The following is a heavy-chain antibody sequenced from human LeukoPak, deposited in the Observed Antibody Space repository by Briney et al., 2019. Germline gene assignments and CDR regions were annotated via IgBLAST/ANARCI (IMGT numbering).Heavy chain of an antibody. CDR1: GGSISSYY. D-gene: IGHD1-26*01. CDR3: AREGGWELLSPSGYMDV. J-gene: IGHJ6*03. Sequence: PSETLSLTCTVSGGSISSYYWSWIRQPPGKGLEWIGYIYYSGSTNYNPSLKSRVTISVDTSKNQFSLKLSSVTAADTAVYYCAREGGWELLSPSGYMDVWGKGTTVTVSS. CDR2: IYYSGST. V-gene: IGHV4-59*01.